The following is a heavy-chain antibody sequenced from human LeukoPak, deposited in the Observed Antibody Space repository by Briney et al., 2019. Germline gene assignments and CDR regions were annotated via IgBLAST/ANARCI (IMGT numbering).Heavy chain of an antibody. CDR1: GFTFSSYG. CDR3: AKGNPGSYYKIFDY. V-gene: IGHV3-30*18. CDR2: ISYDGSNK. D-gene: IGHD3-10*01. Sequence: PGGSLRLSCAASGFTFSSYGMHWVRRAPGKGLEWVAVISYDGSNKYYADSVKGRFTISRDNSKNTLYLQMNSLRAEDTAVYYCAKGNPGSYYKIFDYWGQGTLVTVSS. J-gene: IGHJ4*02.